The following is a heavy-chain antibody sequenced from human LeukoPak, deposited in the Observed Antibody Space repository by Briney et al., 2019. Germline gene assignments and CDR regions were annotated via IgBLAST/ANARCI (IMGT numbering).Heavy chain of an antibody. CDR3: ARVAGRDGYNYFDY. D-gene: IGHD5-24*01. J-gene: IGHJ4*02. CDR2: IIPIFGTA. Sequence: SVKVSCMASGGTFSSYAISWVRQAPGQGLEWMGGIIPIFGTANYAQKFQGRVTITTDESTSTAYMELSSLRSEDTAVYYCARVAGRDGYNYFDYWGQGTLVTVSS. CDR1: GGTFSSYA. V-gene: IGHV1-69*05.